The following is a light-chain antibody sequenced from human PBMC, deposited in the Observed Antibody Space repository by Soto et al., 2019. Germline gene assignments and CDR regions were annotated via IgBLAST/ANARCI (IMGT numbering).Light chain of an antibody. V-gene: IGLV1-51*01. CDR1: SSNIGYKS. CDR3: GTWDNSLDGWV. Sequence: QSVLTQPPSVSAAPGQKVTISCSGSSSNIGYKSVSWYQQIPGTAPKIVIYDDDRRPSGIPDRISAFKSGTSATLDITGLQTADEGDYYCGTWDNSLDGWVFGGGTQLTVL. CDR2: DDD. J-gene: IGLJ3*02.